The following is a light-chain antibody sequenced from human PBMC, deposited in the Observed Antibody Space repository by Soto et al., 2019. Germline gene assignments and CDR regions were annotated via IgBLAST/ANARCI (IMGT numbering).Light chain of an antibody. CDR3: QQYNTYSPA. Sequence: DIRVTQSPSTLSASVGDRVTITCRASQSISDWLAWYQQKPGKAPKLLIYKASSLESGVPSRFSGSGSGTEFTLTISSLQPDDFATYYCQQYNTYSPAFGQGTKLEIK. V-gene: IGKV1-5*03. CDR2: KAS. CDR1: QSISDW. J-gene: IGKJ2*01.